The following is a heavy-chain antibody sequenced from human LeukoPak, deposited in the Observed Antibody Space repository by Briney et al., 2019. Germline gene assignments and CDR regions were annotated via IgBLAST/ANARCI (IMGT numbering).Heavy chain of an antibody. CDR3: ARRVTMVRGPATSRWFDP. D-gene: IGHD3-10*01. J-gene: IGHJ5*02. CDR1: GGSFSGYY. Sequence: SETLSLTCAVYGGSFSGYYWSWIRQPPGKGLEWIGEINHSGSTNYNPSLKSRVTISVDTSKNQFSLKLSSVTAADTAVHYCARRVTMVRGPATSRWFDPWGQGTLATVSS. CDR2: INHSGST. V-gene: IGHV4-34*01.